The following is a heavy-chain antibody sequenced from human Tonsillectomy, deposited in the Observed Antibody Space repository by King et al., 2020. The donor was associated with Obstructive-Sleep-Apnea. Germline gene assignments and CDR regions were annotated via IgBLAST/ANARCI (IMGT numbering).Heavy chain of an antibody. CDR2: IYHSGST. CDR3: GRVNPYYCHTNFDY. Sequence: VQLQESGPGLVKPSGTLSLTCAVSGGSISSSNWWSWVRQPPGKGLEWLGEIYHSGSTNYNPSLKSRVTISVDKSKNQFSLKLSSVSAADTAVYYCGRVNPYYCHTNFDYWGQGTLVTVSS. V-gene: IGHV4-4*02. CDR1: GGSISSSNW. J-gene: IGHJ4*02. D-gene: IGHD3-10*01.